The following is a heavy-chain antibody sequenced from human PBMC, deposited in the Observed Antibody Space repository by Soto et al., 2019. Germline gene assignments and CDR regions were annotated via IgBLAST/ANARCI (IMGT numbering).Heavy chain of an antibody. V-gene: IGHV1-69*13. CDR1: GGTFSSYA. D-gene: IGHD5-18*01. CDR3: ARGREQLWLSGGGSYYHYGMDV. CDR2: IIPIFGTA. J-gene: IGHJ6*02. Sequence: SVKSSCKASGGTFSSYAISWARQAPGQGLEWMGGIIPIFGTANYAQKFQGRVTITADESTSTAYMELSSLRSEDTAVYYCARGREQLWLSGGGSYYHYGMDVWGQGTTVTVSS.